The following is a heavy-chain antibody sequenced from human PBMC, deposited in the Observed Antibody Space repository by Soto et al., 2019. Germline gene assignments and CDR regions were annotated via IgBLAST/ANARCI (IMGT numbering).Heavy chain of an antibody. D-gene: IGHD2-8*01. CDR2: VFHTGST. J-gene: IGHJ4*02. CDR1: GGSISATSLY. Sequence: KPSETLSLTCAVSGGSISATSLYWSWVRQPPGKGLQWLGTVFHTGSTYYNPSLRSRVATSVDTSKNHFSLELTSVTASDTAVYYCARNNAVKPGFDHWGQGILVTVSS. CDR3: ARNNAVKPGFDH. V-gene: IGHV4-39*02.